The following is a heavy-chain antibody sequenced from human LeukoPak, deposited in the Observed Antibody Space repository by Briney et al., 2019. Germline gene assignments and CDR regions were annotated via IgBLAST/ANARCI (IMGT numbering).Heavy chain of an antibody. CDR3: ARFDSFDVTGYYGGY. V-gene: IGHV4-59*01. D-gene: IGHD1-1*01. CDR1: GGSISSYH. CDR2: IYYTGST. J-gene: IGHJ4*02. Sequence: PSETLSLTCTVSGGSISSYHWSWIRQPPGKGLEWIGDIYYTGSTKYNPSLKSRVTISLDTSKNQLSLKVSSVTAADTAVYYCARFDSFDVTGYYGGYWGQGTLVTVSS.